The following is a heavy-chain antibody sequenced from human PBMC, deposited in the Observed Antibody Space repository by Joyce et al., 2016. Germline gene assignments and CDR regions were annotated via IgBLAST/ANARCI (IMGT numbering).Heavy chain of an antibody. Sequence: EVQLVESGGGLVQPGTSLRLSCAASGFTFTNHWMDWVRQAPGKGLEWVANINQEGSGDYYGGSVKGRFTISRDNAKNSVSLQMNSLRGEDTAVYYCARNRGFFAFDFWGQGTMVTVS. J-gene: IGHJ3*01. CDR2: INQEGSGD. V-gene: IGHV3-7*04. CDR1: GFTFTNHW. D-gene: IGHD5-12*01. CDR3: ARNRGFFAFDF.